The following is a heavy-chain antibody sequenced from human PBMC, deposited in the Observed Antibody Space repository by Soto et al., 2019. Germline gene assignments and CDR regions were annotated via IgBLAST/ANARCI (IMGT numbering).Heavy chain of an antibody. V-gene: IGHV4-39*01. CDR2: IYYSGST. Sequence: SETLSLTCTVSGGSISSSSYYWGWIRQPPGKGLEWIGSIYYSGSTYYNPSLKSRVTISVDTSKNQFSLKLSSVTAADTAVYYSARLFTSQGYWGKGTLVIVSS. J-gene: IGHJ4*02. CDR3: ARLFTSQGY. D-gene: IGHD3-3*01. CDR1: GGSISSSSYY.